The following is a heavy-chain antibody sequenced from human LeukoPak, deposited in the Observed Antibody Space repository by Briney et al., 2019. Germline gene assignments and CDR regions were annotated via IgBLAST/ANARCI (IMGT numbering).Heavy chain of an antibody. Sequence: GRSLRLSCAASGFTFSHYPMSWVRQAPGKGLESVAAISADHATYDADSMKGRFTISRDNSKNTLYLQMNGLRAEDTAVYYCAKDTEGVRGNFLFEYWGQGNLVTVSS. V-gene: IGHV3-23*01. CDR1: GFTFSHYP. CDR3: AKDTEGVRGNFLFEY. D-gene: IGHD2-8*01. CDR2: ISADHAT. J-gene: IGHJ4*02.